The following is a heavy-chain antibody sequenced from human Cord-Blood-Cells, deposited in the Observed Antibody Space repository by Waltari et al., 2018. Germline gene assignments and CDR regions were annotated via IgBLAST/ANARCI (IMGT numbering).Heavy chain of an antibody. J-gene: IGHJ4*02. V-gene: IGHV1-69*01. CDR1: GGTFSSYA. CDR3: ATPGIYCIGGSCYFDY. D-gene: IGHD2-15*01. CDR2: IILIFGTA. Sequence: QVQLVQSGAEVKKPGSSVKVSCKASGGTFSSYAISWVRQAPGQVLEWMGGIILIFGTANYAKKCQGRVTMTADESTSTAYMGLSSLRSEDTAVYYCATPGIYCIGGSCYFDYWGQGTLVTVSS.